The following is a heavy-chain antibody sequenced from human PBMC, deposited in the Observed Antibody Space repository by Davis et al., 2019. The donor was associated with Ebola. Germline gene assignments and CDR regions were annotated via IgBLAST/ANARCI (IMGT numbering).Heavy chain of an antibody. J-gene: IGHJ5*02. V-gene: IGHV3-74*03. CDR3: ARDGPAARGFDT. D-gene: IGHD6-6*01. CDR1: GFTFSTYW. CDR2: RNSDGSSS. Sequence: HTGGSLRLSCAASGFTFSTYWMHWVRQVPGKGLVWVSRRNSDGSSSTYADSVKGRFTVSRDNAKNTLYLQMNSLRVEDTAVYYCARDGPAARGFDTWGQGTRVTVSS.